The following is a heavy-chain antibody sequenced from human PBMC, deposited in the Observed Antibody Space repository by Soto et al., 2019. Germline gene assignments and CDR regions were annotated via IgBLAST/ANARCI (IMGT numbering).Heavy chain of an antibody. Sequence: SETPSLTCTVSGGSISSYYWSWIRQPPGKGLEWIGYIYYSGSTNYNPSLKSRVTISVDTSKNQFSLKLGSGTAADTAVYYCARGAYYYDSSGSWGWFDPWGQGTLVTVSS. J-gene: IGHJ5*02. D-gene: IGHD3-22*01. CDR2: IYYSGST. CDR3: ARGAYYYDSSGSWGWFDP. CDR1: GGSISSYY. V-gene: IGHV4-59*01.